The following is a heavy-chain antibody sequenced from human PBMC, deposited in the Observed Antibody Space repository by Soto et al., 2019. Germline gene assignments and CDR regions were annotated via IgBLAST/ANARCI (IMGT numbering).Heavy chain of an antibody. J-gene: IGHJ4*02. CDR3: ARAATYGDYDFSDY. CDR2: IIPIFGTA. Sequence: QVQLVQSGAEVKKPGSSVKVSCKASGGTFSNYAISWVRQAPGQGLEWMGGIIPIFGTANYAQKFQGRVTITADESTSTAYMELSSLRSEDTAVYYCARAATYGDYDFSDYWGQGTLVTVSS. D-gene: IGHD4-17*01. V-gene: IGHV1-69*12. CDR1: GGTFSNYA.